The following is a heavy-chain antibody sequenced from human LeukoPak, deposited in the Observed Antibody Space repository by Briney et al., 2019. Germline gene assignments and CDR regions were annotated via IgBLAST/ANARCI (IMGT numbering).Heavy chain of an antibody. J-gene: IGHJ4*02. Sequence: KPSETLSLTCAVYGGSFSGYYWSWIRQPPGKGLEWIGEINHSGSTNYNPSLKSRVTISVDTSKNQFSLKLTSVTAADTAVYYCARKPHYDILTGYYTIDSWGQGTLVTVSS. D-gene: IGHD3-9*01. CDR2: INHSGST. CDR3: ARKPHYDILTGYYTIDS. CDR1: GGSFSGYY. V-gene: IGHV4-34*01.